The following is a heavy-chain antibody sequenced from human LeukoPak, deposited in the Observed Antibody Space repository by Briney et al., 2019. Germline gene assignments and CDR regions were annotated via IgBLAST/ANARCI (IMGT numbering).Heavy chain of an antibody. V-gene: IGHV1-18*04. J-gene: IGHJ4*02. Sequence: ATVKVSCKASGYTFTSYGISWVRQAPGQGLEWMGWISAYNGNTNYAQKLQGRVTMTTDTSTSTAYMELRSLRSDDTAVYYCAREDCSGGSCYSDYWGQGTLVTVSS. CDR2: ISAYNGNT. D-gene: IGHD2-15*01. CDR1: GYTFTSYG. CDR3: AREDCSGGSCYSDY.